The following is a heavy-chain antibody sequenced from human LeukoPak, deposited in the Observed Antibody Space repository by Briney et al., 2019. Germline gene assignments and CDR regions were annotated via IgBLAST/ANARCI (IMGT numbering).Heavy chain of an antibody. CDR3: ASPHCSSTSCYLGY. CDR1: GGSFSGYY. V-gene: IGHV4-34*01. Sequence: SETLTLTCAVYGGSFSGYYWRWIRQPPGKGLEWIGEINHSGSTNYNPSLKSRVTISVDTSKNQFSLKLSSVTAADTAVYYCASPHCSSTSCYLGYWGQGTLVTVSS. D-gene: IGHD2-2*01. J-gene: IGHJ4*02. CDR2: INHSGST.